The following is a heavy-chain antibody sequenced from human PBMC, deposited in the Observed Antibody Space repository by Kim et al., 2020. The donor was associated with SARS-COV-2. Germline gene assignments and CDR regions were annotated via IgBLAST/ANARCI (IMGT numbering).Heavy chain of an antibody. CDR1: GFTFSSYS. CDR3: ASERLAAAGNY. CDR2: INISSSYI. Sequence: GGSLRLSCAASGFTFSSYSMNLFRHAPGTGLAWVSSINISSSYIYYADAVKGRFTISRDNAKNSLYLQMNSLRAEDTAVYYCASERLAAAGNYWGQGTLVTVSS. J-gene: IGHJ4*02. D-gene: IGHD6-13*01. V-gene: IGHV3-21*01.